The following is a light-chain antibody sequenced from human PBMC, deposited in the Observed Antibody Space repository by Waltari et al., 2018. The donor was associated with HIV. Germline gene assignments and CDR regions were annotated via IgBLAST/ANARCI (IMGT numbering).Light chain of an antibody. J-gene: IGKJ3*01. CDR3: QQYNSGSRT. CDR2: GAS. V-gene: IGKV1-5*03. CDR1: QSAGTG. Sequence: DLQMTQSPSTLSASIGDRVNITCRASQSAGTGLAWYQQKAGKAPDLLIYGASTLEHGVPLRFSGTGSGTEFTLTISDLQSDDIATYFCQQYNSGSRTFGPGTKV.